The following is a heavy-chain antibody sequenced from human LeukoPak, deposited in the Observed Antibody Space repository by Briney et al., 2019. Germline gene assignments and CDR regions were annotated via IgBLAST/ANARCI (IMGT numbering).Heavy chain of an antibody. D-gene: IGHD2-2*01. CDR1: GFTFSGYG. V-gene: IGHV3-33*01. CDR3: ARVEGYCSSTSCPDYYYYGMDV. CDR2: IWYDGSDK. J-gene: IGHJ6*02. Sequence: GGSLRLSCVASGFTFSGYGMHWVRQAPGKGLECVAVIWYDGSDKYYADSVKGRFSISRDNSKNTLYLQMNSLRAEDTAVYYCARVEGYCSSTSCPDYYYYGMDVWGQGTTVTVSS.